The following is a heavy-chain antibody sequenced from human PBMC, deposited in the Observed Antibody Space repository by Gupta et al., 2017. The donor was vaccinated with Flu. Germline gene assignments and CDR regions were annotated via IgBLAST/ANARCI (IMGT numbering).Heavy chain of an antibody. Sequence: KXSGXVXXXXTXXLTXXXTVSGXSLSXARMGVSWIRQPPGKALEWLAHIFSNDEKSYSTSLKSRLTISKDTSKSQVVLTMTNMDPVDTATYYCARILEYSLAELDYWGQGTLVTVSS. D-gene: IGHD6-6*01. CDR2: IFSNDEK. CDR1: GXSLSXARMG. CDR3: ARILEYSLAELDY. J-gene: IGHJ4*02. V-gene: IGHV2-26*01.